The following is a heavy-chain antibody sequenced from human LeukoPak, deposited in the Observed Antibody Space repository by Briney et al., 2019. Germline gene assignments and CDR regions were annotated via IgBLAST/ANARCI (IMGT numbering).Heavy chain of an antibody. Sequence: ASVKVSCKASGYTFTSYGISWVRQAPGQWREWMGWISPFNGNTNYAQKVQGRVTMTTDTSTGTVYMELRSMRSDDTAVYYCARDLDIVVVAAALRHYGLDVWGQGTTVTVSS. CDR2: ISPFNGNT. CDR1: GYTFTSYG. CDR3: ARDLDIVVVAAALRHYGLDV. D-gene: IGHD2-15*01. V-gene: IGHV1-18*01. J-gene: IGHJ6*02.